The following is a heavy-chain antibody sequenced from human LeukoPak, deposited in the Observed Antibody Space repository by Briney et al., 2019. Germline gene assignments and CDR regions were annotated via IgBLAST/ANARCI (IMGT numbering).Heavy chain of an antibody. CDR3: TGYYYDSSGYYSHYYYYMDV. CDR2: IRSKAYGGTT. D-gene: IGHD3-22*01. Sequence: GGSLRLSCTASGFTFGDYAMSWVRQAPGKGLEWVGFIRSKAYGGTTEYAASVKGRFTISRDDSKSIAYLQMNSLKTEDTAVYYCTGYYYDSSGYYSHYYYYMDVWGKGTTVTVSS. V-gene: IGHV3-49*04. J-gene: IGHJ6*03. CDR1: GFTFGDYA.